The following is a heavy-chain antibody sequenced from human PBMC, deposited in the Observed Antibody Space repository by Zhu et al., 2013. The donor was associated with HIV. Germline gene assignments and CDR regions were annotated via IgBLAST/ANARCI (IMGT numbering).Heavy chain of an antibody. V-gene: IGHV4-4*02. CDR2: LSQWQH. J-gene: IGHJ4*02. D-gene: IGHD2-2*01. CDR1: GGYISSNNW. Sequence: QVQLQESGPGLVKPSGTLSLTCAVSGGYISSNNWWSWGPPAPREGAGVDWGSLSQWQHQLRPVPQESSQHFRDKSKNQFXLDLTSVTAADTAVYYCARVHCDSLSCYYLDYWGQGALGHRLL. CDR3: ARVHCDSLSCYYLDY.